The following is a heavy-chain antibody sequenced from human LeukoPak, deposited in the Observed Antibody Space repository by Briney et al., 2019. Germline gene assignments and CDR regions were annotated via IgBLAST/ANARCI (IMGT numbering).Heavy chain of an antibody. V-gene: IGHV3-23*01. J-gene: IGHJ4*02. CDR3: AKGLSTVATYYFDY. CDR2: ISSSGGST. Sequence: GGSLRLSCAASGFTFTNFAMSWVRQAPGKGLEWVSAISSSGGSTYYADSVKGRFTISRDNSKNTLYLQMNSLRAEDTAVYYCAKGLSTVATYYFDYWGQGTLVTVSS. CDR1: GFTFTNFA. D-gene: IGHD4-17*01.